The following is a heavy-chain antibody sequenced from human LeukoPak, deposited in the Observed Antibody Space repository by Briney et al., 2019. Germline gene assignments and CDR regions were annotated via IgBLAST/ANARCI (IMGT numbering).Heavy chain of an antibody. V-gene: IGHV1-8*01. CDR3: AREQIAAESHWFDP. J-gene: IGHJ5*02. CDR2: MNPNSGNT. D-gene: IGHD6-13*01. CDR1: GYTFTSYD. Sequence: ASVKVSCKASGYTFTSYDINWVRQATGQGLEWMGWMNPNSGNTGYAQKFQGRVTMTRNTSISTAYMELSSLRSEDTAVYYCAREQIAAESHWFDPWGQGTLVTVSS.